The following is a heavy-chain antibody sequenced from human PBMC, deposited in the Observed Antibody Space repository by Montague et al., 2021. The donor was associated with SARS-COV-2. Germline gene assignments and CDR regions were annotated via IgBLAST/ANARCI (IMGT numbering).Heavy chain of an antibody. V-gene: IGHV4-39*01. CDR3: ARADYYGSLEN. CDR1: GGSISSSTYY. D-gene: IGHD3-10*01. CDR2: IYYSGTT. J-gene: IGHJ4*02. Sequence: SETLSLTCTVSGGSISSSTYYWGWIRQPPGKGLEWIGTIYYSGTTYYNPSLKSRVTISINTSRNKFSLNLKSVTAADTAVYYRARADYYGSLENWGQGTLVPVPS.